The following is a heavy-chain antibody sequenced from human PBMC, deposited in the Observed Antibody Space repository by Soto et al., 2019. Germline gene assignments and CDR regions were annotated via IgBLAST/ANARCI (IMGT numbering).Heavy chain of an antibody. CDR3: VSWVSAHFDY. V-gene: IGHV3-23*01. CDR2: ISSNGFNT. D-gene: IGHD2-8*01. Sequence: GGSLRLSCTASGLNLDSPYSHGLTWVRQSPGMGPEWVSTISSNGFNTHYAESVQGRFTISKDASRNTVRLHMNSLRADDTATYFCVSWVSAHFDYWGHGTPVTVSS. J-gene: IGHJ4*01. CDR1: GLNLDSPYSHG.